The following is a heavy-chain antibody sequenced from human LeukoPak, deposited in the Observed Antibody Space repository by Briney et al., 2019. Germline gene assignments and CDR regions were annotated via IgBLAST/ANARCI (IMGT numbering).Heavy chain of an antibody. CDR2: IYYSGST. D-gene: IGHD3-22*01. CDR1: GGSISSYY. Sequence: SETLSLTCTVSGGSISSYYWSWIRQPPGKGLEWIGNIYYSGSTNYNPSLKSRVTISVDTSKNQFSLKLSSVTAADTAVYYCTRGSIAYYYMDVWGKGTTVIVSS. V-gene: IGHV4-59*01. CDR3: TRGSIAYYYMDV. J-gene: IGHJ6*03.